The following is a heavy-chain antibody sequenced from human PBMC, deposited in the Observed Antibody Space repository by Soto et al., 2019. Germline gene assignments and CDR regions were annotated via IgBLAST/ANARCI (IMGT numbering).Heavy chain of an antibody. CDR2: IYPGDSDT. CDR3: ACRDPSTSVDTARWNAFDI. CDR1: GYSFTSYW. D-gene: IGHD5-18*01. V-gene: IGHV5-51*01. J-gene: IGHJ3*02. Sequence: GESLKISCKGSGYSFTSYWIGWVRQMPGKGLEWMGIIYPGDSDTRYSPSFQGQVTISPDKSISTAYLQWSSLKASDTAMYYCACRDPSTSVDTARWNAFDIWGQGTMVTVSS.